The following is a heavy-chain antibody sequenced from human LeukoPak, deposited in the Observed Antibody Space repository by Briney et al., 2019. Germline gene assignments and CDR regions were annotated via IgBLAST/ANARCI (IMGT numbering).Heavy chain of an antibody. D-gene: IGHD3-22*01. V-gene: IGHV3-30*18. CDR3: AKDDYYDSSGDPNWFDP. CDR2: ISYDGSDK. Sequence: GGSLRLSCAASGFTFSSYGMHWVRQAPGKGLEWVAVISYDGSDKYYADSVKGRFTISRDNSKNTLYLQMNSLRAEDTAVYFCAKDDYYDSSGDPNWFDPWGQGTLVTVSS. CDR1: GFTFSSYG. J-gene: IGHJ5*02.